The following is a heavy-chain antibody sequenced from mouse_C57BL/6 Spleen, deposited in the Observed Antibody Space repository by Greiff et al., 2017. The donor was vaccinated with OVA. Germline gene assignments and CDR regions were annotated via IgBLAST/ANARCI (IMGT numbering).Heavy chain of an antibody. D-gene: IGHD4-1*01. Sequence: EVQLQQSGPELVKPGASVKISCKASGYTFTDYYMNWVKQSHGKSLEWIGDINPNNGGTSYNQKFKGKATLTVDKSSSTAYMELRSLTSEDSAVYYCARGKNWDFHYYAMDYWGQGTSVTVSS. V-gene: IGHV1-26*01. CDR1: GYTFTDYY. J-gene: IGHJ4*01. CDR2: INPNNGGT. CDR3: ARGKNWDFHYYAMDY.